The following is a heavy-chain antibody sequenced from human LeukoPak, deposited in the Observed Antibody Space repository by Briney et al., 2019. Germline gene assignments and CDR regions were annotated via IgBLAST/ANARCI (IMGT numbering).Heavy chain of an antibody. J-gene: IGHJ4*02. Sequence: GGSLRLSCAASGFTFSTFGMNWVRQAPEKGLEWVSHISSSSGTIFYADSVKGRFTVSRDNTENSLYLQMNSLRDEDTAVYYCAKIKSGNYGPFDYWGQGTLVTVSS. CDR2: ISSSSGTI. V-gene: IGHV3-48*02. D-gene: IGHD1-26*01. CDR1: GFTFSTFG. CDR3: AKIKSGNYGPFDY.